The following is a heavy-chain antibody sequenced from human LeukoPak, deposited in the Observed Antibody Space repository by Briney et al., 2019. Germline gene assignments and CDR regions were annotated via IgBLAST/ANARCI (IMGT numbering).Heavy chain of an antibody. D-gene: IGHD1-26*01. CDR2: TYYRSKWYN. V-gene: IGHV6-1*01. Sequence: SQTLSLTCAISGDSVSSNSAAWNWIRQSPSRGLEWLGRTYYRSKWYNDYAVSVKSRITINPDTSKNQFSLQLNSVTPEDTAVYYCARDAWLVGATNLYYFDHWGQGTLVTVSS. CDR3: ARDAWLVGATNLYYFDH. J-gene: IGHJ4*02. CDR1: GDSVSSNSAA.